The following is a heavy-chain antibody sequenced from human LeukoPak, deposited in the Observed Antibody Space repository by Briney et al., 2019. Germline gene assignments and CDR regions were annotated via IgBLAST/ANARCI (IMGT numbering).Heavy chain of an antibody. CDR2: ISSSGSTI. Sequence: GGSLRLSCAASGFTFISYEMNWVRQAPGKGLEWVSYISSSGSTIYYADSVKGRFTISRDNAKNSLYLQMNSLRAEDTAVYYCARVGYYGSGSYFDYWGQGTLVTVSS. CDR1: GFTFISYE. V-gene: IGHV3-48*03. D-gene: IGHD3-10*01. J-gene: IGHJ4*02. CDR3: ARVGYYGSGSYFDY.